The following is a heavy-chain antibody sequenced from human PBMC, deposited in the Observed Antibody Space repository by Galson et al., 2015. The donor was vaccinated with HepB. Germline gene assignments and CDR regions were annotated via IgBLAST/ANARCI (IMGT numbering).Heavy chain of an antibody. CDR1: GFTFSSYA. CDR3: AKERPSSFDY. CDR2: ISGSSDST. Sequence: SLRLSCAASGFTFSSYAMNWVRQAPGKGLEWVSTISGSSDSTYYADSVKGRFTISRDNSKNTLYLQMNSLRAEDTAVYYCAKERPSSFDYWGQGTLVTVSS. J-gene: IGHJ4*02. V-gene: IGHV3-23*01.